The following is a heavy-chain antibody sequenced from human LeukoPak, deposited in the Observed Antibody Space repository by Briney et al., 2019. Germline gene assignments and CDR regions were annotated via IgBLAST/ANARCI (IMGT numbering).Heavy chain of an antibody. D-gene: IGHD1-26*01. CDR1: GGTFSSYA. V-gene: IGHV1-69*05. CDR3: ATMGATSMGEIDY. J-gene: IGHJ4*02. CDR2: IIPIFGTA. Sequence: ASVKVSCKASGGTFSSYAISWVRQAPGQGLEWMGRIIPIFGTANHAQKFQGRVTITTDESTSTAYMELSSLRSEDTAVYYCATMGATSMGEIDYWGQGTLVTVSS.